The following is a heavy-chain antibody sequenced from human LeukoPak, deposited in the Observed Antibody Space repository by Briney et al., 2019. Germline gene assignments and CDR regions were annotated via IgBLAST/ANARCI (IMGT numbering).Heavy chain of an antibody. Sequence: GGSLRLSCAASGFTFSSYAMGWVRQAPGKGLEWVSAISGSGGSTYYADSVKGRFTISRDSSKNTLLLHMNTLRAEDTAIYYCAKDRTVGASYWYFDLWGRGTLVTVSS. CDR1: GFTFSSYA. D-gene: IGHD1-26*01. CDR3: AKDRTVGASYWYFDL. CDR2: ISGSGGST. J-gene: IGHJ2*01. V-gene: IGHV3-23*01.